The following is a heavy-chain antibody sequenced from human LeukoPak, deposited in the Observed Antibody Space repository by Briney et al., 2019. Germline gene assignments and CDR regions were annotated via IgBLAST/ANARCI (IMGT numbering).Heavy chain of an antibody. D-gene: IGHD3-3*01. CDR2: IYYSGST. Sequence: SETLSLTCTVSGGSISSYYWSWIRQPPGKGLEWIGYIYYSGSTNYNPSLKSRVTISVDTSKNQFSLKLSSVTAADTAVYYCAGTTYYDFWSGYYGSLDYWGQGTLVTVSS. V-gene: IGHV4-59*01. CDR1: GGSISSYY. J-gene: IGHJ4*02. CDR3: AGTTYYDFWSGYYGSLDY.